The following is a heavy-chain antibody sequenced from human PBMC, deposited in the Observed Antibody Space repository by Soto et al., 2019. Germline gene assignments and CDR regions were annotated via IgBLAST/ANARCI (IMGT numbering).Heavy chain of an antibody. CDR1: GGSFSGYY. CDR2: INHSGNT. V-gene: IGHV4-34*01. Sequence: PSETLSLTCAVYGGSFSGYYWSWIRQPPGKGLEWIGEINHSGNTNYNPSLKSRVTISVDTSKNQFSLKLSSVTAADTAVYYCARHENSGYDGSYYFDYWGQGTLVTVSS. D-gene: IGHD5-12*01. J-gene: IGHJ4*02. CDR3: ARHENSGYDGSYYFDY.